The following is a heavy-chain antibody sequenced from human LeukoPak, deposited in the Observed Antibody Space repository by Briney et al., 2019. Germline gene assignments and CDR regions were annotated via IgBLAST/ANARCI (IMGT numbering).Heavy chain of an antibody. Sequence: GSLRPSCAASGFSFSTYAMHWVRQAPGKGLEYVSASSDNGGSTYYANSVKGRFTISRDNSKNTLYLQMGSLRAEDMAVYYCTRYLPPDYWGQGTLVTVSS. CDR3: TRYLPPDY. J-gene: IGHJ4*02. CDR1: GFSFSTYA. CDR2: SSDNGGST. V-gene: IGHV3-64*01.